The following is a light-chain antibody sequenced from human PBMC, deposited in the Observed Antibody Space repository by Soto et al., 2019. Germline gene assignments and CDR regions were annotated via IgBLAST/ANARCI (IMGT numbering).Light chain of an antibody. V-gene: IGLV2-11*01. CDR3: CAYAGSYTHYV. CDR1: RSDVGGYNY. J-gene: IGLJ1*01. CDR2: AVT. Sequence: QSALTQPRSVSGSPGQSVTISCTGTRSDVGGYNYVSWYQPYPGKAPKVMMYAVTKRPSGVPDRISGSKSGNTVSLTISGLQAEDDADYYCCAYAGSYTHYVFGTGTKVTVL.